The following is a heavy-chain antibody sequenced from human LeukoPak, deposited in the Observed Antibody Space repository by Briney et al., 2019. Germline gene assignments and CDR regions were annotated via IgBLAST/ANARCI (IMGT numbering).Heavy chain of an antibody. Sequence: GGSLRLSCAASGFTFSTYGMHWVRQAPGKGLEWVAFIRYGGNNKYYVDSVKGRFTISRDNSKNTLYLQMNSLRAEDTAVYYCAKDQTYYGSGSHFDSWGQGTLVTVSP. CDR1: GFTFSTYG. CDR3: AKDQTYYGSGSHFDS. CDR2: IRYGGNNK. V-gene: IGHV3-30*02. J-gene: IGHJ4*02. D-gene: IGHD3-10*01.